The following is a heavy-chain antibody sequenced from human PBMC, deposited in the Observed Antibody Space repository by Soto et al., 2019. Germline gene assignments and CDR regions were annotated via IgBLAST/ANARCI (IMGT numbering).Heavy chain of an antibody. Sequence: QVQLVQSGAEVKKPGSSVKVSCKASGGTFSSYAISWVRQAPGQGLEWMGGIIPIFGTANYAQKLQGRVTIPADESPSTDYMELSSLRAEDTAVYYCARESRYCSGGSCYFLPVIDYWGQGTLVTVSS. CDR3: ARESRYCSGGSCYFLPVIDY. CDR1: GGTFSSYA. D-gene: IGHD2-15*01. J-gene: IGHJ4*02. V-gene: IGHV1-69*12. CDR2: IIPIFGTA.